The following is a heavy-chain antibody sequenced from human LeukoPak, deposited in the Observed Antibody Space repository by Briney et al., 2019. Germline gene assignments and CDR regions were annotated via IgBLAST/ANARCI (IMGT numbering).Heavy chain of an antibody. CDR2: IYHNGNT. J-gene: IGHJ6*03. V-gene: IGHV4-59*08. CDR3: VRHISALSAHYYYMDV. CDR1: GGSMTNYF. Sequence: SETLSLTCSVSGGSMTNYFWSWIRQPPGKGLEWIGYIYHNGNTDYNPSLKSRVSISVDTSKNQFSLKLSSVTAADTAMYYCVRHISALSAHYYYMDVWGNGTPVTVSS. D-gene: IGHD6-19*01.